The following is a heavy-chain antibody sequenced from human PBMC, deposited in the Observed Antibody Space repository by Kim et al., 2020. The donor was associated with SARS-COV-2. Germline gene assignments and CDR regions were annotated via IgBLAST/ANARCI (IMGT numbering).Heavy chain of an antibody. CDR2: IYYSGST. V-gene: IGHV4-39*01. D-gene: IGHD1-26*01. J-gene: IGHJ4*02. CDR3: ATLRVGSSPGD. CDR1: GGSISSSSYY. Sequence: SETLSLTCTVSGGSISSSSYYWGWIRQPPGKGLEWIGSIYYSGSTYYNPSLKSRVTISVDTSKNQFSLKLSSVTAADTAVYYCATLRVGSSPGDWGQGTLVTVSS.